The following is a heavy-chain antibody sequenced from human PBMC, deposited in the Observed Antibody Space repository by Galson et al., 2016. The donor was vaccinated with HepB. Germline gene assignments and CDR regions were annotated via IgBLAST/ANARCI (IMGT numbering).Heavy chain of an antibody. CDR1: GGTFSNYV. CDR3: ARDRTSRAALDY. V-gene: IGHV1-69*06. J-gene: IGHJ4*02. D-gene: IGHD6-25*01. Sequence: SVKVSCKASGGTFSNYVISWVRQAPGQGLEWMGGIIPIFGTANNAQKFQGRVTITADKFTSTAYMELSSLRSEDTAVYYCARDRTSRAALDYWGQGTLVTVSS. CDR2: IIPIFGTA.